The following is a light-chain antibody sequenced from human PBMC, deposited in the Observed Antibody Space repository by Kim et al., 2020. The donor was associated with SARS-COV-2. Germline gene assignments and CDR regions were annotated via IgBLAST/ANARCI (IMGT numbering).Light chain of an antibody. CDR2: GAS. V-gene: IGKV3-20*01. CDR3: QQYGSSPLT. Sequence: EIVLTQSPGTLSLSPGERATLSCRASQSVSSSYLAWYQQKPGQAPRLLIYGASSRATGIPDRFSGSGSGTDFTLTISRLEPEDFVVYYCQQYGSSPLTFGGGTKLEI. CDR1: QSVSSSY. J-gene: IGKJ4*01.